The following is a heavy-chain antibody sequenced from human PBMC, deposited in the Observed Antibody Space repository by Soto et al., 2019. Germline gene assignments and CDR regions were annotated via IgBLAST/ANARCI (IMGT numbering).Heavy chain of an antibody. D-gene: IGHD4-17*01. J-gene: IGHJ4*02. CDR3: ARDPATGGRTGSVTTYGLDY. CDR1: GYTFTGYY. V-gene: IGHV1-2*04. Sequence: ASVKVSCKASGYTFTGYYMHWVRQAPGQGLEWMGWINPNSGGTNYAQKFQGWVTMTRDTSIITAYMELSRLRSDDTAVYYCARDPATGGRTGSVTTYGLDYWGQGTLVTVSS. CDR2: INPNSGGT.